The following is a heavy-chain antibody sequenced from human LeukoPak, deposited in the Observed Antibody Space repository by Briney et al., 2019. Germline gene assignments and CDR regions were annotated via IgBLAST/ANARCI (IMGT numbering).Heavy chain of an antibody. V-gene: IGHV3-23*01. D-gene: IGHD5-24*01. CDR2: ISGSGGST. Sequence: GGSLRLSCAASGFTFNNYAMSWVRQAPGKGLGWVSVISGSGGSTYYADSVKGRFTISRDNSKNTLYLQMNSLRAEDTAVYYCAKEVDGYTNYWGQGTLVTVSS. CDR3: AKEVDGYTNY. CDR1: GFTFNNYA. J-gene: IGHJ4*02.